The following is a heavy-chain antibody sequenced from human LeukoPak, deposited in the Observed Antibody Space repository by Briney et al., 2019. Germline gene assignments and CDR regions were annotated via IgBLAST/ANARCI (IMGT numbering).Heavy chain of an antibody. V-gene: IGHV1-69*04. J-gene: IGHJ3*02. CDR3: ARERLYSSSLDAFDI. CDR2: IIPILGIA. D-gene: IGHD6-13*01. CDR1: GGTFSSYA. Sequence: SVKVSCKASGGTFSSYAISWVRQAPGQGLEWMGRIIPILGIANYAQKFQGRVTITADKSTSTAYMELSSLRSEDTAVYYCARERLYSSSLDAFDIWGQGTMVTVSS.